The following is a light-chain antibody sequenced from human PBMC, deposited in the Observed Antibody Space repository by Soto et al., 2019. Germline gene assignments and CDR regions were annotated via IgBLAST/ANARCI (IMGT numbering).Light chain of an antibody. Sequence: SALTQPASVSGSPGQSITISCTGTSSDVGGYNYVSWYQQHPGKAPKLMIYEVSHRPSGVSNRFSGSKSGNTASLTISGLQADDEADYYCSSYTSSSTLVFGTGTKLTVL. CDR1: SSDVGGYNY. CDR3: SSYTSSSTLV. V-gene: IGLV2-14*01. J-gene: IGLJ1*01. CDR2: EVS.